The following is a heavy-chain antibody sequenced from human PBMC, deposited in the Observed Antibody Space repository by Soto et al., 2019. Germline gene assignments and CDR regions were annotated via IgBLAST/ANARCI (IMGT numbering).Heavy chain of an antibody. J-gene: IGHJ4*02. CDR1: GYAFTTYG. CDR3: ARGRDGDY. V-gene: IGHV1-18*01. D-gene: IGHD6-6*01. Sequence: QVHLVQSGAEVKKPGASVKVSCQASGYAFTTYGITWVRQAPGQGLEWMGWISALNGNTNYAQKLQGRVTVTRDTSTSTAYMELRSLRSDDTAVYYCARGRDGDYWGQGALVTVSS. CDR2: ISALNGNT.